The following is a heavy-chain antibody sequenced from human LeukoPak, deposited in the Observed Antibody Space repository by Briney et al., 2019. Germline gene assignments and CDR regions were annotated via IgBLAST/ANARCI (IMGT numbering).Heavy chain of an antibody. Sequence: GGSLRLSCAASGFTFSTYAMTWVRQAPGKGLEWVSLISGTGGSTYYADSVKGRFTISRDNSKNTLYLQMNSLRAEDTAVYYCARGPGQQQMPGGGNFDYWGQGTLVTVSS. CDR3: ARGPGQQQMPGGGNFDY. V-gene: IGHV3-23*01. CDR2: ISGTGGST. CDR1: GFTFSTYA. D-gene: IGHD6-13*01. J-gene: IGHJ4*02.